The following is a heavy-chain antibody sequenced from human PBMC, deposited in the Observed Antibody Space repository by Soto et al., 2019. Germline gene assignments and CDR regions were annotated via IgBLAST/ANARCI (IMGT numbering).Heavy chain of an antibody. CDR3: AKDQYYYGSGSLYYFDY. CDR1: GFTFSSYG. Sequence: GGSLRLSCAASGFTFSSYGMHWVRQAPGKGLEWVSAISGSGGSTYYADSVKGRFTISRDNSKNTLYLQMNSLRAEDTAVYYCAKDQYYYGSGSLYYFDYWGQGTLVTVSS. J-gene: IGHJ4*02. V-gene: IGHV3-23*01. D-gene: IGHD3-10*01. CDR2: ISGSGGST.